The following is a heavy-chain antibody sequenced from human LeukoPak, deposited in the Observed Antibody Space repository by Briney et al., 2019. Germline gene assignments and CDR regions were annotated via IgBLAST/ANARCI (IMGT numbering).Heavy chain of an antibody. Sequence: ASVKVSCKASGGTFSSYAISWVRQAPGQGLEWMGGISHIFGTANYSQKFQGRVTITADKSTSTTYMELSSLRSEDTAVYYCARTYYDYVWGSYRPTLIDYWGQGTLVTVSS. J-gene: IGHJ4*02. CDR1: GGTFSSYA. CDR2: ISHIFGTA. V-gene: IGHV1-69*06. CDR3: ARTYYDYVWGSYRPTLIDY. D-gene: IGHD3-16*02.